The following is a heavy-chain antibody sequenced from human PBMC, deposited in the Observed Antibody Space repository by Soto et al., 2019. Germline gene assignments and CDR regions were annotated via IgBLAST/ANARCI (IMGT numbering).Heavy chain of an antibody. CDR1: RDTFNKYA. V-gene: IGHV1-69*01. Sequence: QVQLVQSGAEVKKPGSSVKVSCKTSRDTFNKYAFNWVRQAPGQGLEWMGWIIPIFSSRNYVEKFQGRVTIAADDSTSTAYMELRSVRFEDTAVYYCARGETYLGVWGQGTTVTVSS. CDR3: ARGETYLGV. D-gene: IGHD3-16*01. J-gene: IGHJ6*02. CDR2: IIPIFSSR.